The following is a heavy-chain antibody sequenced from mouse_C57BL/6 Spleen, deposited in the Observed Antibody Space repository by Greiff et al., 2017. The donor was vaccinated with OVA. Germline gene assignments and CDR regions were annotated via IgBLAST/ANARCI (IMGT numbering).Heavy chain of an antibody. CDR2: ISSGGSYT. D-gene: IGHD1-1*01. Sequence: EVKLMESGGDLVKPGGSLKLSCAASGFTFSSYGMSWVRQTPDKRLEWVATISSGGSYTYYPDSVKGRFTISRDNAKNTLYLQMSSMKSEDTAMYDWARKGTVVDWFAYWGQGTLVTVSA. CDR3: ARKGTVVDWFAY. V-gene: IGHV5-6*01. J-gene: IGHJ3*01. CDR1: GFTFSSYG.